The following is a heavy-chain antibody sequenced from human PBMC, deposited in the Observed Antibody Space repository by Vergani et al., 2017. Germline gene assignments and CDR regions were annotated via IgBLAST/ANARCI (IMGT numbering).Heavy chain of an antibody. CDR3: ARHTTDTDS. CDR2: IYPADSDT. J-gene: IGHJ4*02. D-gene: IGHD1-1*01. V-gene: IGHV5-51*01. CDR1: EYSFGNYW. Sequence: EVELVQSGPEMRKPGESLKISCEGSEYSFGNYWIGWVRQMPGKGLEWMGIIYPADSDTRYSPSFQGQVTISADKSISTAFLQWDSLKASDTALYYCARHTTDTDSWGQGTLVTVSS.